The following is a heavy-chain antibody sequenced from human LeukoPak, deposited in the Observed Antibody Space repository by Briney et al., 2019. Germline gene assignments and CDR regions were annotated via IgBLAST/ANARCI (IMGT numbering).Heavy chain of an antibody. J-gene: IGHJ4*02. D-gene: IGHD4-17*01. V-gene: IGHV1-24*01. Sequence: ASVKVSCKVSGYTLTELSMHWVRQAPGKGLEWMGGFDPEDGETIYAQKFQGRVTMTEDTPTDTAYMELSSLRSEDTAVYYCATLIPTVTVFDYWGQGTLVTVSS. CDR3: ATLIPTVTVFDY. CDR1: GYTLTELS. CDR2: FDPEDGET.